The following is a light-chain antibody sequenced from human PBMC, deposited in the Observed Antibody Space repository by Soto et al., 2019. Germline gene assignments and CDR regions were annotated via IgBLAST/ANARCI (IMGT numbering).Light chain of an antibody. J-gene: IGKJ4*01. CDR3: QQYNNWPLL. V-gene: IGKV3-15*01. CDR1: QSVSSN. CDR2: GAS. Sequence: EIVMTQSPATLSVSPGERATLSCRASQSVSSNLAWYQQKPGQAPRLLIYGASTRATGIPARFSGSGSGIEFTLTISSLQSEDFAVYYCQQYNNWPLLFGGGTKVEIK.